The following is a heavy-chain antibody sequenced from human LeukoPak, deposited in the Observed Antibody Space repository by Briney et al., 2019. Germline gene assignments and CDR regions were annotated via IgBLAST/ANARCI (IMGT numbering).Heavy chain of an antibody. CDR2: ISAYNGNT. Sequence: ASVKVSCKASGYTFTSYGISWVRQAPGQGLEWMGWISAYNGNTNYAQKLQGRVTMTTDTSTSTAYMELRSLRSDDTAVYYCAKGISYYDSSGYPFDYRGQGTLVTVSS. CDR1: GYTFTSYG. D-gene: IGHD3-22*01. J-gene: IGHJ4*02. CDR3: AKGISYYDSSGYPFDY. V-gene: IGHV1-18*01.